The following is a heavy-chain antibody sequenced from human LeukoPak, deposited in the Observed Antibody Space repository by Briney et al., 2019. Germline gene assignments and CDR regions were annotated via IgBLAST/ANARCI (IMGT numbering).Heavy chain of an antibody. D-gene: IGHD3-22*01. CDR1: GYTFTSYG. CDR3: ARASYYYDRFPSGDY. V-gene: IGHV1-18*01. J-gene: IGHJ4*02. CDR2: ISAYNGNT. Sequence: ASVKVSCKASGYTFTSYGISWVRQAPGQGLEWMGWISAYNGNTNYAQKLQGRVTMTTDTSTSTAYMELRSLRSDDTAVYYCARASYYYDRFPSGDYWGQGTLVTVSS.